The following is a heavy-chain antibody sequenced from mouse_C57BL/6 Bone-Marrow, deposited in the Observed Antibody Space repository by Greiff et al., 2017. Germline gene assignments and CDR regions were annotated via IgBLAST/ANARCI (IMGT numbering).Heavy chain of an antibody. CDR1: GFNIKDYY. J-gene: IGHJ4*01. D-gene: IGHD1-1*01. V-gene: IGHV14-1*01. CDR2: IDPEDGDT. CDR3: TTGDYYGSSKYYYAMDY. Sequence: LVESGAELVRPGASVKLSCTASGFNIKDYYMHWVKQRPEQGLEWIGRIDPEDGDTEYAPKFQGKAAMTADTSSNTAYLQLSSLTSEETAVYYCTTGDYYGSSKYYYAMDYWGQGTSVTGSS.